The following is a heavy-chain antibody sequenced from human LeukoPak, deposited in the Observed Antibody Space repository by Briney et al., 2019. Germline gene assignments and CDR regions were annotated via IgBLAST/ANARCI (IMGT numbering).Heavy chain of an antibody. D-gene: IGHD1-26*01. CDR2: ISAYIGRR. CDR3: ARDRGGSHSYYYYGMDV. Sequence: ASVKVSCKASGYTFTNFGISWVRQAPGQGLEWMGWISAYIGRRNYAQILQGRVAMTTDISTNTAYMELRSLRSDDTAVYYCARDRGGSHSYYYYGMDVWGQGTTVTVSS. CDR1: GYTFTNFG. J-gene: IGHJ6*02. V-gene: IGHV1-18*01.